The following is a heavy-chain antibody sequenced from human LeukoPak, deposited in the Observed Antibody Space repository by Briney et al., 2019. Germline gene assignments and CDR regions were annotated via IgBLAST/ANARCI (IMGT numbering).Heavy chain of an antibody. V-gene: IGHV3-15*01. CDR3: TTDTPVRQQWLVQEDYYYMDV. D-gene: IGHD6-19*01. J-gene: IGHJ6*03. CDR2: IKSKTDGGTT. Sequence: GGSLRLSCAASGFTFSNAWMSWVRQAPGKGLEWVGRIKSKTDGGTTDYAAPVKGRFTISRDDSKNTLYLQMNSLKTEDTAVYYCTTDTPVRQQWLVQEDYYYMDVWGKGTTVTVSS. CDR1: GFTFSNAW.